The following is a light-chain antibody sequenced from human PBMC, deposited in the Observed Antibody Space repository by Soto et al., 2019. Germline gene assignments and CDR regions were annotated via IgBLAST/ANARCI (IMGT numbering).Light chain of an antibody. Sequence: IQLTQSPSSLSASVGDRVTITCRASKGIGSYLAWYQQKPGKDPKLLIYAASTLQSGVPSRFSGSGSGTNFTLTISSRQHEDFATYYCQQLNSYPVTFGQGTRLEIK. CDR2: AAS. CDR3: QQLNSYPVT. J-gene: IGKJ5*01. CDR1: KGIGSY. V-gene: IGKV1-9*01.